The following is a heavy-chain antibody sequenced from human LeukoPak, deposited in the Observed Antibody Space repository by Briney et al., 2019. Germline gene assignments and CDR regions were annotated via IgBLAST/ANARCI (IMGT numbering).Heavy chain of an antibody. D-gene: IGHD2-8*01. CDR1: GGSISSSSYY. CDR2: IYSSGST. V-gene: IGHV4-61*02. CDR3: ARDEWRRFDY. Sequence: SETLSLTCTVSGGSISSSSYYWSWIRQPAGKGLEWIGRIYSSGSTNYNPSLKSRVTMSVDTSKNQFSLKLSSVTAADTAVYYCARDEWRRFDYWGQGTLVTVSS. J-gene: IGHJ4*02.